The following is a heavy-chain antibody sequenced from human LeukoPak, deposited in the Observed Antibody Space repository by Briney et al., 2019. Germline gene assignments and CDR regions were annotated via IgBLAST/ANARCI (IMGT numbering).Heavy chain of an antibody. CDR3: ARDSSGWYAVDY. D-gene: IGHD6-19*01. CDR1: GGXFSSYA. Sequence: SVRVSCKASGGXFSSYAMSWVRQAPGQGLEWMGGIIPIFGTANYAQKFQGRVTITADESTSTAYMELSSLRSEDTAVYYCARDSSGWYAVDYWGQGTLVAVSS. CDR2: IIPIFGTA. V-gene: IGHV1-69*13. J-gene: IGHJ4*02.